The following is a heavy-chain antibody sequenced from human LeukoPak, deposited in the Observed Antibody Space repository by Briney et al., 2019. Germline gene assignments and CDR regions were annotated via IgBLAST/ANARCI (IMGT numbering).Heavy chain of an antibody. CDR2: IYYSGST. CDR1: GGSISNSDYY. CDR3: ARVGSCSGGSCYYRLFDY. V-gene: IGHV4-31*03. D-gene: IGHD2-15*01. J-gene: IGHJ4*02. Sequence: NPSETLSLTCTVSGGSISNSDYYWSWIRQHPGKGLEWIGYIYYSGSTYYNPSLKSRVSISVDTSKNQFSLKLSSVTAADTAVYYCARVGSCSGGSCYYRLFDYWGQGTLVTVSS.